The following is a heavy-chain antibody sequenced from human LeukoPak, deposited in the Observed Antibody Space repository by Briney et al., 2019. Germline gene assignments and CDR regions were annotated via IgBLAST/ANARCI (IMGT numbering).Heavy chain of an antibody. CDR2: IYYSGST. CDR1: DGSISSSSYY. Sequence: RASETLSLTCTVSDGSISSSSYYWGWIRQPPGKGLEWIGSIYYSGSTYYNPSLKSRVTISVDTSKNQFSLKLSSVTAADTAVYYCARAQTGPFDYWGQGTLVTVSS. V-gene: IGHV4-39*07. J-gene: IGHJ4*02. CDR3: ARAQTGPFDY.